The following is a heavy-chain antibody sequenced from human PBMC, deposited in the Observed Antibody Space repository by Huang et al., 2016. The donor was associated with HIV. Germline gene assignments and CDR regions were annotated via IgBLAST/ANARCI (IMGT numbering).Heavy chain of an antibody. V-gene: IGHV7-4-1*02. CDR1: GYTFTRYA. CDR2: INTNTGNP. J-gene: IGHJ4*02. Sequence: QVQLVQSGSELRKPGASVKVSCQASGYTFTRYAMNWVRQAPGQGVEWMGGINTNTGNPTYAQAFTGRFVLSLDTSVSTAYLQISSLEAEDTAVYYCARDYYDSRGYDIHAVVDYWGQGTLVTVSS. D-gene: IGHD3-22*01. CDR3: ARDYYDSRGYDIHAVVDY.